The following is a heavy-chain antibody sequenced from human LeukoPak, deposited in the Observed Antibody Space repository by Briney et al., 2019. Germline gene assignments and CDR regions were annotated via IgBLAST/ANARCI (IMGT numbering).Heavy chain of an antibody. D-gene: IGHD3-16*02. Sequence: PSETLSLTCTVSGGSISSYYWSWIRQPPGKGLEWIGYIYYSGSTNYNPSLKSRVTISVDTSKNQFSLKLSSVTAADTAVYYCAREKKVITSRSILFKQQTYYFYYMDVWGKGTTVTVSS. CDR2: IYYSGST. J-gene: IGHJ6*03. CDR1: GGSISSYY. V-gene: IGHV4-59*01. CDR3: AREKKVITSRSILFKQQTYYFYYMDV.